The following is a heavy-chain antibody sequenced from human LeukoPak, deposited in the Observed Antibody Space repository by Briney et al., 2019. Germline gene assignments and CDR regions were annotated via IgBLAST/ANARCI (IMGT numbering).Heavy chain of an antibody. CDR2: IKQDGSEK. CDR3: ARDNGVVHGVYYMDV. V-gene: IGHV3-7*01. J-gene: IGHJ6*03. D-gene: IGHD3-3*01. Sequence: GGSLRLSCAASGFTLSNYWMTWVRQSPGKGLEWVADIKQDGSEKLYVKSVRGRFTISRDNAKMSLFLQMNSLRAEDTAVYYCARDNGVVHGVYYMDVWGKGTTVTVS. CDR1: GFTLSNYW.